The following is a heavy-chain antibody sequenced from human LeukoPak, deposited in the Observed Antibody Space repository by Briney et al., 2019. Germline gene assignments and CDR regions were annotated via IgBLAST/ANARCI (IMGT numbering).Heavy chain of an antibody. CDR3: AKGRGAFDI. Sequence: GGSLRLSCAASGFTFDDYAMHWVRQAPGKGLEWVSLISGDGGSTYYADSVKGRFTISRDNSKNTLYLQMNSLRAEDTAVYYCAKGRGAFDIWGQGTMVTVSS. CDR1: GFTFDDYA. CDR2: ISGDGGST. V-gene: IGHV3-43*02. J-gene: IGHJ3*02.